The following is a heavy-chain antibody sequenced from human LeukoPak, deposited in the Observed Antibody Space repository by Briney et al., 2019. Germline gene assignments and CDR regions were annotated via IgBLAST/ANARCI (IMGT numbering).Heavy chain of an antibody. CDR1: GLMFSNYA. J-gene: IGHJ4*02. V-gene: IGHV3-23*01. CDR3: AKDLDSTGYYSYNY. Sequence: KPAGSLRLSCVASGLMFSNYAMNWVRQAPGKGLEWVALIGTNPAATHYPDSVQGRFTISRDNSRNTLYLQMNSLRVEDTAIYYCAKDLDSTGYYSYNYWGQGTLVTVSS. CDR2: IGTNPAAT. D-gene: IGHD3-22*01.